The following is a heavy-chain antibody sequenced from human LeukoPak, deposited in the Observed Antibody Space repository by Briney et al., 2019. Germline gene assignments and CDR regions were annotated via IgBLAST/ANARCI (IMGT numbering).Heavy chain of an antibody. CDR1: GGSISSSSYY. D-gene: IGHD4-17*01. J-gene: IGHJ5*02. CDR3: ARDHLGDYGDYGGWFDP. Sequence: SETLSLTCTVSGGSISSSSYYWDWVRQPPGKGLEWIGNIYYSGSTYYNASLKSRVTISIDTSKNQFSLKLRSVTAADTAVHYCARDHLGDYGDYGGWFDPWGQGTLVTVSS. CDR2: IYYSGST. V-gene: IGHV4-39*07.